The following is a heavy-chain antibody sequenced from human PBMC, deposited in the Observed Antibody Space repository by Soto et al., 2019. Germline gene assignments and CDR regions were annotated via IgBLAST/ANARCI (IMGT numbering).Heavy chain of an antibody. V-gene: IGHV3-23*01. Sequence: GSLRLSCAASGFTFSSYAMSWVRQAPGKGLEWVSAISGSGGSTYYADSVKGRFTISRDNSKNTLYLQMNSLRAEDTAVYYCAISNRYSSSPYFDYWGQGTLVTVSS. J-gene: IGHJ4*02. CDR1: GFTFSSYA. CDR2: ISGSGGST. CDR3: AISNRYSSSPYFDY. D-gene: IGHD6-13*01.